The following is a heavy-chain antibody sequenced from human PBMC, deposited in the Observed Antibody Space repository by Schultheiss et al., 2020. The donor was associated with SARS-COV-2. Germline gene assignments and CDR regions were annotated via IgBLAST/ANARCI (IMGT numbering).Heavy chain of an antibody. V-gene: IGHV3-74*03. J-gene: IGHJ4*02. CDR1: GFIFNNYA. Sequence: GGSLRLSCTASGFIFNNYALSWVRQAPGKGLEWVSRIDTQGYGIMYADFVKGRFTISRDNAKNTLYLQMNSLRAEDTAVYYCARGLELGFGYWGQGTLVTVSS. CDR3: ARGLELGFGY. CDR2: IDTQGYGI. D-gene: IGHD1-7*01.